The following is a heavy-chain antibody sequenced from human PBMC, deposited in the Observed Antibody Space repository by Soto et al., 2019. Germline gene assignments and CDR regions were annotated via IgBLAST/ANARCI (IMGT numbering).Heavy chain of an antibody. CDR3: AKRGDDFWSGYYYYFDC. V-gene: IGHV3-23*01. CDR2: IGGRGVST. CDR1: GFTFSSYA. D-gene: IGHD3-3*01. Sequence: EVQLLESGGGLVQPGGSLRLSCAASGFTFSSYAVSWVRQAPGKGLEWVSAIGGRGVSTYYADSVKGRFTISRDNSKNTLYLQMNSLRVEYTAVYYCAKRGDDFWSGYYYYFDCWGMGTLVTVSS. J-gene: IGHJ4*02.